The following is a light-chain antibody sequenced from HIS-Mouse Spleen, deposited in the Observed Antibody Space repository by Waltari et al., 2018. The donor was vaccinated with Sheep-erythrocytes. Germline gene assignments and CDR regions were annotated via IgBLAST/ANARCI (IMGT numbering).Light chain of an antibody. CDR2: EVS. J-gene: IGLJ2*01. CDR3: SSYTSSSTPVV. V-gene: IGLV2-14*01. Sequence: QSALTQPASVSGSPGQSFPLSCTGTRSYVGGYHEVSSYQQHPGKAPKLMIYEVSNRPSGVSNRFSGSKSGNTASLTISGLQAEDEADYYCSSYTSSSTPVVFGGGTKLTVL. CDR1: RSYVGGYHE.